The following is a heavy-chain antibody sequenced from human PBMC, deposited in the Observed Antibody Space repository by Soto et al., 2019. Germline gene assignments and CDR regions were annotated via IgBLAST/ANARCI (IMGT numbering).Heavy chain of an antibody. J-gene: IGHJ6*02. D-gene: IGHD3-10*01. CDR2: INHSGST. Sequence: LETLCLTLAFYGLAFCGYYLRWIRPPPGEGLEWIGEINHSGSTNYNPSLKSRVTISVDTSKNQFSLKLSSVTAADTAVYYCARGPRLLWFGVDGMDVWGQGTTVTVSS. CDR3: ARGPRLLWFGVDGMDV. CDR1: GLAFCGYY. V-gene: IGHV4-34*01.